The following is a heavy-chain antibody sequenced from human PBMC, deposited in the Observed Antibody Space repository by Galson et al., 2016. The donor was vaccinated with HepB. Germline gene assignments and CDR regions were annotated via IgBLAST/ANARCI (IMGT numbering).Heavy chain of an antibody. CDR3: VREFDY. J-gene: IGHJ4*02. V-gene: IGHV3-30*04. Sequence: SLRLSCAASGFTFSSYAMNWVRQAPGKGLEWVTIISNDGNNRYYTDSVKGRFTISRDNSKNTLYLQMNSLRAEDTALYYCVREFDYWGQGTLVTVSS. CDR2: ISNDGNNR. CDR1: GFTFSSYA.